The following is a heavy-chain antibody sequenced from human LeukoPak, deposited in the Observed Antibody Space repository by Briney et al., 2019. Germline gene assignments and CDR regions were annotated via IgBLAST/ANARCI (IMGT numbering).Heavy chain of an antibody. D-gene: IGHD3-10*01. J-gene: IGHJ4*02. V-gene: IGHV3-11*01. Sequence: GGSLRLSCAASGFTFSDYYMSWIRQAPGEGLEWVSYISSSGSTIYYADSVKGRFTISRDNAKNSLYMQMNSLRAEDTAVYYCARGLSILWFGELSPAPFDYWGQGTLVTVSS. CDR3: ARGLSILWFGELSPAPFDY. CDR1: GFTFSDYY. CDR2: ISSSGSTI.